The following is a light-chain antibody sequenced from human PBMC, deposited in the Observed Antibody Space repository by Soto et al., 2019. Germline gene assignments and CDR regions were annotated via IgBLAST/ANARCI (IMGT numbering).Light chain of an antibody. CDR1: QSVSSV. Sequence: EIVLTQSPATLSVSPGERATLSCRASQSVSSVAWYLLKPGQTPKLLIYAASTRATGMPDRFSGSGSGTEFTLTISSLQSEDFAVYYCQQYDNWPNTFGQGTKLEIK. CDR3: QQYDNWPNT. J-gene: IGKJ2*01. V-gene: IGKV3D-15*01. CDR2: AAS.